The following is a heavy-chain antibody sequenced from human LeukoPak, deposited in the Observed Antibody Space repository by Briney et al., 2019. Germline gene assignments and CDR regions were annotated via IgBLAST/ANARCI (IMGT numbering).Heavy chain of an antibody. Sequence: GGSLRLPCAASGFNSGSYAMIWVRQPPGKGLDWASSISGNAETTYYADSVKGRFTISRDNSKHTLYLQMNSLRAEDTAVYYCAKGSPYDIVAGSYYYYYYMDVWGKGTTVTVSS. CDR1: GFNSGSYA. D-gene: IGHD3-9*01. CDR2: ISGNAETT. CDR3: AKGSPYDIVAGSYYYYYYMDV. V-gene: IGHV3-23*01. J-gene: IGHJ6*03.